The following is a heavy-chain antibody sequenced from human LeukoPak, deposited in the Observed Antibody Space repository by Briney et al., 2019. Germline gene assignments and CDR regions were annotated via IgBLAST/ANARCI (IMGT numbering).Heavy chain of an antibody. V-gene: IGHV3-30*01. CDR1: GFSFSNYA. Sequence: GGSLRLSCAASGFSFSNYAMDWVRQAPGKGLECVAVISKDGSMKYYSDSVKGRFTVSRDNSIHTLYLEMNSLKTEDTAVYYCAGESFDFWSQGTMVTVSS. CDR2: ISKDGSMK. J-gene: IGHJ3*01. CDR3: AGESFDF.